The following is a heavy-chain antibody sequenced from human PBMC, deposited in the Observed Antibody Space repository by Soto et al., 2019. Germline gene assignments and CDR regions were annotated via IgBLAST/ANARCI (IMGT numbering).Heavy chain of an antibody. CDR3: AREKTTVNWFDP. V-gene: IGHV1-8*01. CDR2: MNPNSGNT. Sequence: ASVKVSCKASGYTFTSYYINWVRQATGQGLEWMGWMNPNSGNTGYAQKFQGRVTMTRNTSISTAYMELSSLRSEDTAVYYCAREKTTVNWFDPWGQGTLVTVSS. CDR1: GYTFTSYY. D-gene: IGHD4-17*01. J-gene: IGHJ5*02.